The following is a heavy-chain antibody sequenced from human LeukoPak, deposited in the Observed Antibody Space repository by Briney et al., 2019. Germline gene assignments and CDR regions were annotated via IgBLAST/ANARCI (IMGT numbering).Heavy chain of an antibody. V-gene: IGHV1-2*02. J-gene: IGHJ5*02. CDR3: ARDGRTRYCSSTSCYRFDP. CDR2: INPISGGT. D-gene: IGHD2-2*02. Sequence: GASVKVSCKASGYTFTGYYMHWVRQAPGQGLEWMGWINPISGGTNYAQKFQGRVTMTRDTSISTAYMELSRLRSDDTAVYYCARDGRTRYCSSTSCYRFDPWGQGTLVTVSS. CDR1: GYTFTGYY.